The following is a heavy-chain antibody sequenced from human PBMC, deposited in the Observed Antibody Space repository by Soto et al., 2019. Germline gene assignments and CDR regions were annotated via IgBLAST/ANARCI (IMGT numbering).Heavy chain of an antibody. D-gene: IGHD2-15*01. V-gene: IGHV4-34*01. CDR1: GGSFSGYY. J-gene: IGHJ4*02. CDR2: INHSGST. Sequence: QVQLQQWGAGLLKPSETLSLTCAVYGGSFSGYYWSWIRQPPGKGLEWIGEINHSGSTNYNPSLKSRVTISVDTSKKQCSLKLSSVTAADTAVYYCARIDPGRYCSGGSCPDYWGQGTLVTVSS. CDR3: ARIDPGRYCSGGSCPDY.